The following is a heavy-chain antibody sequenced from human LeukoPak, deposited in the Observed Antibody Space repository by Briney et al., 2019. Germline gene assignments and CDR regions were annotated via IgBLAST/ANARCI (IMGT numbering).Heavy chain of an antibody. D-gene: IGHD6-13*01. Sequence: PGGSLRLSCAASGFTFSSYAMSWVRQAPGKGLEWVSAISGSGGSTYYADSVKGRFTISRDNSKNTLYLQMNSLRAEDTAVYYCARQQLVTNAFDIWGQGTIVTVSS. CDR3: ARQQLVTNAFDI. CDR2: ISGSGGST. V-gene: IGHV3-23*01. J-gene: IGHJ3*02. CDR1: GFTFSSYA.